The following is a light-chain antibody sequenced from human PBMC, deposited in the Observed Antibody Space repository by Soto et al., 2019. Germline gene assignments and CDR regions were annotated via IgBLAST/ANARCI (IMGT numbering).Light chain of an antibody. Sequence: EIVMTQSPATLSVSPGERATLSCRASQSVSSSLAWYQQKRGQAPRLLIDGASTRATGFPARFSGSGSGTEFTLTISSLQSEDFAVYYCQQYNDWWTFGQGTKVDIK. CDR2: GAS. J-gene: IGKJ1*01. V-gene: IGKV3-15*01. CDR3: QQYNDWWT. CDR1: QSVSSS.